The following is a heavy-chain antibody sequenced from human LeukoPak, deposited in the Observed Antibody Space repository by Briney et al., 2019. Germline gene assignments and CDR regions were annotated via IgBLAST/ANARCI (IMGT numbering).Heavy chain of an antibody. CDR2: IYYSGRT. Sequence: SETLSLTCSVSGDSVSRSDSDWDWIRQPRGRGVEWIGTIYYSGRTYYNPSLKCRLTMSVDPSNHQFSLNLRSVTAADTAVYYCARRRYYDGSGYLEWGQGTLLSVSS. V-gene: IGHV4-39*01. CDR1: GDSVSRSDSD. J-gene: IGHJ1*01. CDR3: ARRRYYDGSGYLE. D-gene: IGHD3-22*01.